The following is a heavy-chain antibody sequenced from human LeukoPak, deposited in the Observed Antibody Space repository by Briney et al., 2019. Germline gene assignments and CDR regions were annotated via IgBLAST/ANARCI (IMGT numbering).Heavy chain of an antibody. CDR2: IYSGGST. D-gene: IGHD1-26*01. CDR3: ARRKSGSYDY. CDR1: GFTVSSSY. V-gene: IGHV3-53*01. J-gene: IGHJ4*02. Sequence: GGSLRLSCAASGFTVSSSYMTWVRQAPGKGLEWVSLIYSGGSTYYADSVKGRFTISRDNSKNTLYLQMNSLRAEDTAVYYCARRKSGSYDYWGQGTLVTVSS.